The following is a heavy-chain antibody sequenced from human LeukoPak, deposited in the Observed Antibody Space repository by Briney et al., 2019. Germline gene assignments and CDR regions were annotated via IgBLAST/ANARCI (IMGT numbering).Heavy chain of an antibody. CDR2: IYSGGST. V-gene: IGHV3-53*01. D-gene: IGHD3-10*01. CDR1: GFTLSSNY. Sequence: PGGSLRLSCAASGFTLSSNYMSWVRQAPGKGLEWGSVIYSGGSTYYADSLKGRFTISSDNSKNTLYLQMNSLRAEDTAVYYCARGDYYGSGSYAYWGQGTLVTVSS. J-gene: IGHJ4*02. CDR3: ARGDYYGSGSYAY.